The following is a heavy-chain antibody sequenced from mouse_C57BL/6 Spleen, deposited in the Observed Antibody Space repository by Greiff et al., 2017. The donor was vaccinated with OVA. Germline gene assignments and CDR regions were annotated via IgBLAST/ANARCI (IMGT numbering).Heavy chain of an antibody. CDR1: GYTFTSYW. D-gene: IGHD2-4*01. V-gene: IGHV1-50*01. Sequence: QVHVKQPGAELVKPGASVKLSCKASGYTFTSYWMQWVKQRPGQGLEWIGEIDPSDSYTNYNQKFKGKATLTVDTSSSTAYMQLSSLTSEDSAVYYCARPIYYDYDGYWGQGTTLTVSS. J-gene: IGHJ2*01. CDR2: IDPSDSYT. CDR3: ARPIYYDYDGY.